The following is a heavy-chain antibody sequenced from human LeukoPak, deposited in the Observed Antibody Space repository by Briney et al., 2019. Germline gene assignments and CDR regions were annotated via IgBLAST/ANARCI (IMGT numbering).Heavy chain of an antibody. CDR2: IGIDSGNT. CDR1: GFTFSDYS. Sequence: GGSLRLSCAASGFTFSDYSMNWVRQAPGKGLEWISYIGIDSGNTNYADSVKGRFTISGDKAKNSLYLQMNSLRVEDTAVYYCTTDSYCSTTTCYASSNYYYGLDAWGQGTSVTVSS. V-gene: IGHV3-48*01. J-gene: IGHJ6*02. CDR3: TTDSYCSTTTCYASSNYYYGLDA. D-gene: IGHD2-2*01.